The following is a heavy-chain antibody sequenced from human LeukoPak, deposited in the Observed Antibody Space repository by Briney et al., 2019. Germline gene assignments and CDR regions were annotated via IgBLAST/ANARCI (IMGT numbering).Heavy chain of an antibody. Sequence: PSETLSLTCTVSGGSISSYYWSWIRQPPGKGLEWIGYTYYSGSTNYNPSLKSRVTISVDTSKNQFSLKLSSVTAADTAVYYCARHLTYYDILAGYLAHAFDIWGQGTMVTVSS. CDR2: TYYSGST. CDR3: ARHLTYYDILAGYLAHAFDI. J-gene: IGHJ3*02. V-gene: IGHV4-59*08. CDR1: GGSISSYY. D-gene: IGHD3-9*01.